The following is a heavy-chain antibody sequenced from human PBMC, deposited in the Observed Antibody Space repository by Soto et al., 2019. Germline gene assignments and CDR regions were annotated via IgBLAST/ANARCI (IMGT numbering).Heavy chain of an antibody. CDR1: GFTFSSYA. J-gene: IGHJ4*02. Sequence: GGSLGLSCASSGFTFSSYAMSCVLHAPGKGLEWVSAISGSGGSTYYADSVKGRFTISRDNSKNTLYLQMNSLRAEDTAVYYCAKDITRSTIFGRFDYWGQGTLVTVSS. CDR3: AKDITRSTIFGRFDY. V-gene: IGHV3-23*01. CDR2: ISGSGGST. D-gene: IGHD3-3*01.